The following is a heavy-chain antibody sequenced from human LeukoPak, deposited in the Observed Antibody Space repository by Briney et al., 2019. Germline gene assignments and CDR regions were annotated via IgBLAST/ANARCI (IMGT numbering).Heavy chain of an antibody. CDR3: AREKIGTGTILGKDYYYMDV. V-gene: IGHV4-39*07. CDR2: INYSRSP. CDR1: RGSISSSSYF. J-gene: IGHJ6*03. Sequence: PSETLSLTCTVSRGSISSSSYFWGWIRQPPGKGLEWIGTINYSRSPYYNPSLRSRVTISLDTSKNQFSLKLSSVTAADTAMYYCAREKIGTGTILGKDYYYMDVWGKGTTVTVSS. D-gene: IGHD1-1*01.